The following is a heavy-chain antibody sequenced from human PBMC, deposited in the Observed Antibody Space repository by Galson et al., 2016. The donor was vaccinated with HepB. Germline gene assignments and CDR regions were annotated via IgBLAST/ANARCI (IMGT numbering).Heavy chain of an antibody. CDR1: GYTFTSYG. D-gene: IGHD4-17*01. CDR2: IGAYSAKA. Sequence: SVKVSCKASGYTFTSYGITWVRQAPGQGLEWMGWIGAYSAKANYAQKFHDRVTMTTDTSTSTAYMELRSLRSDDTAVYYCARATYGDFDYWGQGTLVTVSS. J-gene: IGHJ4*02. V-gene: IGHV1-18*01. CDR3: ARATYGDFDY.